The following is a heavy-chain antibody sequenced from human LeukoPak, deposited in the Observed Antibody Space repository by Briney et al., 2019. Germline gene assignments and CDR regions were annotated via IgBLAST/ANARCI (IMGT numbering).Heavy chain of an antibody. Sequence: GGSLRLSCAASGFTFDDYGMSWVRQAPGKGLEWVSGINWDGGSTCYADSVKGRFTISRDNAKNSLYLQMNSLRAEDTALYYCARADGVSYYGSGTSYYYSYMDVWGKGTPVTVSS. CDR1: GFTFDDYG. D-gene: IGHD3-10*01. J-gene: IGHJ6*03. V-gene: IGHV3-20*04. CDR3: ARADGVSYYGSGTSYYYSYMDV. CDR2: INWDGGST.